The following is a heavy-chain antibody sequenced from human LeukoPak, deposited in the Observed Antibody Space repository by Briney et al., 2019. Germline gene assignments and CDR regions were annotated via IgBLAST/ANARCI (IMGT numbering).Heavy chain of an antibody. CDR1: GGTFSSYA. D-gene: IGHD3-10*01. Sequence: WASVKVSCKASGGTFSSYAISWVRQAPGQGLEWMGRIIPILGIANYAQKFQGRVTITADKSTSTAYMELSSLRSEDTAVYYCVAAIVRGAPPGAFDIWGQGTMVTVSS. J-gene: IGHJ3*02. V-gene: IGHV1-69*04. CDR2: IIPILGIA. CDR3: VAAIVRGAPPGAFDI.